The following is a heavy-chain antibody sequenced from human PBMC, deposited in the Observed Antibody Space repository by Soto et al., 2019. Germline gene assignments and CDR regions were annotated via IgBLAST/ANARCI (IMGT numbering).Heavy chain of an antibody. CDR2: ISYDGSNK. J-gene: IGHJ6*02. D-gene: IGHD2-8*02. Sequence: QVPLVESGGGVVQPGRSLRLSCAASGFTFSSYGMHWVRQAPGKGLEWVAVISYDGSNKYYADSVKGRFTISRDNSKNTLYLQMNSLRAEDTAVYYCAKGLLGPPVEYYYGMDVWGQGTTVTVSS. V-gene: IGHV3-30*18. CDR1: GFTFSSYG. CDR3: AKGLLGPPVEYYYGMDV.